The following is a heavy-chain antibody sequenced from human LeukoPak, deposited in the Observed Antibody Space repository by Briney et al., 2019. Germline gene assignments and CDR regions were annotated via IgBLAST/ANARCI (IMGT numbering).Heavy chain of an antibody. J-gene: IGHJ4*02. CDR1: GGTFSSYA. Sequence: GSSVKDSCKASGGTFSSYAISWVRQAPGQGLEWMGGIIPIFGTANYAQKFQGRVTITTDESTSTAYMELSSLRSEDTAVYYCASSRGYSYGYFSWWGQGTLVTVSS. V-gene: IGHV1-69*05. CDR2: IIPIFGTA. CDR3: ASSRGYSYGYFSW. D-gene: IGHD5-18*01.